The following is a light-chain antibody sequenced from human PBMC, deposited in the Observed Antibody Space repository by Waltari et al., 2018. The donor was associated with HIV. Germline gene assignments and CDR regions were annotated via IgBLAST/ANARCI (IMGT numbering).Light chain of an antibody. CDR1: SPNIGAGYD. CDR3: QSYDSSLSGSVV. V-gene: IGLV1-40*01. J-gene: IGLJ2*01. Sequence: QSVLTQPPSVSGAPGQRVTISCTGSSPNIGAGYDVPWYQQLPGTAPKLPIYGNSNRPSGVPDRFSGSKSGTSASLAITGLQAEDEADYYCQSYDSSLSGSVVFGGGTKLTVL. CDR2: GNS.